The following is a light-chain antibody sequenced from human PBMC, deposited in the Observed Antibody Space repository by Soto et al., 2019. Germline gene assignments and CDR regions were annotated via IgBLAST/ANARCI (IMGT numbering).Light chain of an antibody. V-gene: IGKV3-15*01. CDR2: GAS. CDR1: QSVSGN. J-gene: IGKJ3*01. CDR3: QQYNNWPPIT. Sequence: EIVMTQSPATLSVSPGERATLSCRASQSVSGNLAWYQQNPGQAPRLLIYGASTRATGIPARFSGSGSGTEFTLTISSLQSEDVAVYYCQQYNNWPPITFGPGTKVDIK.